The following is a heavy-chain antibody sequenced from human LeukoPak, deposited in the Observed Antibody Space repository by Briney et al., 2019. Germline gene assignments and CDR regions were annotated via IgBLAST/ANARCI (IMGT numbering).Heavy chain of an antibody. CDR2: ISYDGSNK. D-gene: IGHD3-3*01. CDR1: GFTFSSYA. J-gene: IGHJ5*02. CDR3: ARDRSTIFGVVTNWFDP. Sequence: GGSLRLSCAASGFTFSSYAMHGVRQAPGKGLEWVAVISYDGSNKYYADSVKGRFTISRDNSKNTLYLQMNSLRAEDTAVYYCARDRSTIFGVVTNWFDPWGQGTLVTVSS. V-gene: IGHV3-30-3*01.